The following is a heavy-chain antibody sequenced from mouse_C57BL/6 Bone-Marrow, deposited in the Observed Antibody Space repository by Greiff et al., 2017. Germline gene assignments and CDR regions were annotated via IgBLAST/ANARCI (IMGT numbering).Heavy chain of an antibody. Sequence: QVQLQQSGPGLVQPSQSLSITCTVSGFSLTSYGVHWVRQSPGKGLEWLGVIWSGGSTDYNAAFISRLSISKDNSKSHVFFKMNSLQADDTAIYYCASRHYGYDRGYYAIDYWGQGTSVTVSS. V-gene: IGHV2-2*01. D-gene: IGHD2-2*01. CDR2: IWSGGST. CDR3: ASRHYGYDRGYYAIDY. CDR1: GFSLTSYG. J-gene: IGHJ4*01.